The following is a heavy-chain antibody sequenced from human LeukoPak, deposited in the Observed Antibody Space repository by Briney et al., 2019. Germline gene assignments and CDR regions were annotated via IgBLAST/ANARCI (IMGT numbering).Heavy chain of an antibody. V-gene: IGHV3-7*01. D-gene: IGHD1-26*01. CDR2: IKQEGSEK. CDR1: SFTFRSHW. CDR3: ARLMGDRTIYDS. J-gene: IGHJ4*02. Sequence: GGSLRLSCAASSFTFRSHWMSWVRQPPGDELEWVASIKQEGSEKYYVDSVRGRFTASRDNAKNSLYLQMNSLRAEDTAVYYCARLMGDRTIYDSWGQGTLVTVSS.